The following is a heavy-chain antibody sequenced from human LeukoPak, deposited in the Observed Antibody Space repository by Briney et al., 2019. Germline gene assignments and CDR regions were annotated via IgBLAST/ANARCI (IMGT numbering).Heavy chain of an antibody. CDR3: ARGHSGYFFY. J-gene: IGHJ4*02. CDR2: IYHSGST. CDR1: GGSISSGGHS. Sequence: SQTLSLTCAVSGGSISSGGHSWSWIRQPPGKGLEWIGYIYHSGSTYYNPSLKSRVTISVDRSKNQFSLKLSSVTAADTAVYYCARGHSGYFFYWGQGTLVTVSS. D-gene: IGHD5-12*01. V-gene: IGHV4-30-2*01.